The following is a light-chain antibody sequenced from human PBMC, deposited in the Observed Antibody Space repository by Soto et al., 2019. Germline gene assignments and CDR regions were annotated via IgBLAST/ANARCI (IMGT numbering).Light chain of an antibody. J-gene: IGLJ2*01. V-gene: IGLV3-21*04. CDR3: QVWDSGSDHVV. CDR2: YDR. CDR1: DIGSKS. Sequence: SYELTQSPSVSVAPGKTARITCGENDIGSKSVHWYQQKPGQAPVLVIYYDRHLPSGIPERFSGSNSGNTATLTISRVEAGDEADYYCQVWDSGSDHVVFGGGTKLTVL.